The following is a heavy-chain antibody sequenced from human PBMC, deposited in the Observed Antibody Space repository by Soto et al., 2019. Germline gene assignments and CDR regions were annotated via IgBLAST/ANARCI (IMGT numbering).Heavy chain of an antibody. CDR3: AKARTVTFGGVIVPFDY. CDR1: GFTFSSYA. V-gene: IGHV3-23*01. Sequence: PGGSLRLSCAASGFTFSSYAMSWVRQAPGKGLEWVSAISGSGGSTYYADSVKGRFTISRDNSKNTLYLQMNSLRAEDTAVYYCAKARTVTFGGVIVPFDYWGQGTLVTVS. J-gene: IGHJ4*02. CDR2: ISGSGGST. D-gene: IGHD3-16*02.